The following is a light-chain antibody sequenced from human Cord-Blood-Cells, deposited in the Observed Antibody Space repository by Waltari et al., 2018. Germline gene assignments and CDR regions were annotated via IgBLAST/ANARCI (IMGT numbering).Light chain of an antibody. CDR2: DVS. V-gene: IGLV2-14*01. CDR3: SSYTSSSTWV. CDR1: SSDVGGYNY. J-gene: IGLJ3*02. Sequence: QSALTQPASVSGSPGQSITISCTVTSSDVGGYNYVSWYQQHPGNAPKLMIYDVSKRPSGISNRFSGSKSGKTASLTISGLQAEDEADYYCSSYTSSSTWVFGGGTKLTVL.